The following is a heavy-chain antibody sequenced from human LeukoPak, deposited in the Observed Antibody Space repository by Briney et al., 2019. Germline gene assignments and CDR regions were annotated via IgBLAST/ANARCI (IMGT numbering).Heavy chain of an antibody. D-gene: IGHD1-14*01. V-gene: IGHV3-30-3*01. CDR3: ARATTYLYDAFDI. CDR2: ISYDGSNK. CDR1: GFIFSSSA. Sequence: GRSLRLSCAASGFIFSSSAMHWVRQAPGKGLEWVAIISYDGSNKYYADSVTGRFTISRDNSKNTLYLQMNSLRAEDTAVYYCARATTYLYDAFDIWGQGTMVTVSS. J-gene: IGHJ3*02.